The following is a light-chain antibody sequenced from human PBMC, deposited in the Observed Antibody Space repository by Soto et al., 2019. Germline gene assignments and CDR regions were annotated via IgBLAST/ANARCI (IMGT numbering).Light chain of an antibody. CDR2: GDN. CDR3: QSYDIGLQNYF. J-gene: IGLJ1*01. CDR1: TSNIGAPYD. Sequence: QSVLTQPPSVYGAPGQSGSISCTWSTSNIGAPYDVHWYQHLPGAAPKPLIYGDNKRPSWVPDRFSGSQSGTSASLAITSLQSEDDADYYIQSYDIGLQNYFFGTGTKLAVL. V-gene: IGLV1-40*01.